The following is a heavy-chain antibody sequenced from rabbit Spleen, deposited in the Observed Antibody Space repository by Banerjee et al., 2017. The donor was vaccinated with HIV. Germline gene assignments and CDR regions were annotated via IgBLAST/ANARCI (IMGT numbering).Heavy chain of an antibody. D-gene: IGHD8-1*01. V-gene: IGHV1S40*01. Sequence: QSLEESGGDLVKPGASLTLTCKASGFSFSSSYYMCWVRQAPGKGLEWIACTAADRSTFTYYASWAKGRFTCSKASSTTVTLQMTSLTAADTATYFCARDTGSSFSTYGMDLWGQGTLVTVS. J-gene: IGHJ6*01. CDR1: GFSFSSSYY. CDR2: TAADRSTFT. CDR3: ARDTGSSFSTYGMDL.